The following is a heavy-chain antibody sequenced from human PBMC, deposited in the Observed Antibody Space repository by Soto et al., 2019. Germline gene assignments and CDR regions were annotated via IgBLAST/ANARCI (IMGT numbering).Heavy chain of an antibody. CDR2: INAGNGNT. CDR1: GYIFNNHA. V-gene: IGHV1-3*01. Sequence: QGHLVQSGAEVKKPRASVKVSCKASGYIFNNHAMHWVRQAPGQRLEWMGWINAGNGNTYYSQNFKDRVTFTRDTIATTVFMELTSLTSEDTAVHYCARDQSGIGYYVDWFDPWGQGTLVTVSS. CDR3: ARDQSGIGYYVDWFDP. J-gene: IGHJ5*02. D-gene: IGHD3-10*02.